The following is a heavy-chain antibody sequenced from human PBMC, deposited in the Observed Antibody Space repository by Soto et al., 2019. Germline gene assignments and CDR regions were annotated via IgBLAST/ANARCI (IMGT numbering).Heavy chain of an antibody. Sequence: QITLKESGPPLLKPTQTLTLTCTFSGFSLSSFAVGVNWICQPPGKAPEWLALIYWNDDNHYSPSLRNRLTVTKDTSKNQVVLTMTNVDPVDTATYYCAHGSGWLSDYWGQGTLVTVSS. CDR1: GFSLSSFAVG. CDR2: IYWNDDN. J-gene: IGHJ4*02. D-gene: IGHD6-19*01. CDR3: AHGSGWLSDY. V-gene: IGHV2-5*01.